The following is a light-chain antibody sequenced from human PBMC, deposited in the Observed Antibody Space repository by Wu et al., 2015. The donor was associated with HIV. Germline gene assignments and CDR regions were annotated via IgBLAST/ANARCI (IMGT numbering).Light chain of an antibody. Sequence: ERVMTQSPATLSLSPGERATLFCRASQDVNSNVAWYQQKPGQAPRLLFHGASSRATGIPDRFSGSGSGTDFTLTISRLEPEDSAVYYCQQYGSSQYTFGQGTKLEIK. CDR2: GAS. J-gene: IGKJ2*01. CDR3: QQYGSSQYT. V-gene: IGKV3-20*01. CDR1: QDVNSN.